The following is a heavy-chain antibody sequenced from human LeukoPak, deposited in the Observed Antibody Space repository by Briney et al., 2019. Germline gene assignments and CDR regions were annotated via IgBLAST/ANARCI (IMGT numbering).Heavy chain of an antibody. CDR3: AKEGSDSSGWPFDY. CDR1: GFTFSSNW. Sequence: PGGSLRLSCGTSGFTFSSNWMSWVRHAPGRGLDWVANIKPDGSAEYYAASVKGRFTVSRDNAKNSLYLQMNSLRVEDTAVYYCAKEGSDSSGWPFDYWGQGTLVTVSS. D-gene: IGHD6-19*01. J-gene: IGHJ4*02. V-gene: IGHV3-7*01. CDR2: IKPDGSAE.